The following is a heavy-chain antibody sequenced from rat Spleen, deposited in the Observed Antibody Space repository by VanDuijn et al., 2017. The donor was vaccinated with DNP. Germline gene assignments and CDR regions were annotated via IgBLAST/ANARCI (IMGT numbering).Heavy chain of an antibody. J-gene: IGHJ4*01. CDR3: ARNRGLPGAMDA. Sequence: EVQVLESGGGLVQPGNSLKLSCATSGFTFSTAWMYWYRQFPEKRLEWVARIKAKSNNYATDYTESVKGRFTISRDDSKSSIYLQMNNLKEEDTAIYDCARNRGLPGAMDAWGQGTSVTVSS. CDR1: GFTFSTAW. D-gene: IGHD1-4*01. CDR2: IKAKSNNYAT. V-gene: IGHV6-6*01.